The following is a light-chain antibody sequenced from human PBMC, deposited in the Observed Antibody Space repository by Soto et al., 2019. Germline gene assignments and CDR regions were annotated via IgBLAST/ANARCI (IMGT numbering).Light chain of an antibody. CDR2: GTS. CDR3: QQYGSSLFT. J-gene: IGKJ3*01. Sequence: EIGLPQSPGTLSASPWERATLSCRASHSVNTKYLARYQETPGQAPRVLIYGTSIRASGVPERFSGGGSGTDFTLTITRLGPEDFAVYYCQQYGSSLFTFGPGTKVDIK. V-gene: IGKV3-20*01. CDR1: HSVNTKY.